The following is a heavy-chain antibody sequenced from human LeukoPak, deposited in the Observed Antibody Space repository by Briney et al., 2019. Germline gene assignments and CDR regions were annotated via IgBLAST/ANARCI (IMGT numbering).Heavy chain of an antibody. CDR2: IIPILGIA. V-gene: IGHV1-69*04. CDR3: ASLSGTPSYYYYGMDV. Sequence: ASVKVSCKASGGTFSSYAISWVRQAPGQGLEWMRRIIPILGIANYAQKFQGRVTITADRSTSTAYMELSSLRSEDTAVYYCASLSGTPSYYYYGMDVWGQGTTVTVSS. J-gene: IGHJ6*02. CDR1: GGTFSSYA. D-gene: IGHD1-1*01.